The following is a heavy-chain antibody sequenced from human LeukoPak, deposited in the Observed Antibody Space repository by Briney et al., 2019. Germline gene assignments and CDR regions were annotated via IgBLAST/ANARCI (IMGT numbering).Heavy chain of an antibody. Sequence: GGSLRLSCAASGFTFSSYWMSWVRQAPGKGLEWVANIKQDGSEKYYVDSVRGRFTISRDNAKNSLYLQMNSLRAEDTAVYYCAVLWSGYSWAFDIWGQGTMVTVSS. V-gene: IGHV3-7*01. CDR2: IKQDGSEK. CDR1: GFTFSSYW. J-gene: IGHJ3*02. D-gene: IGHD3-3*01. CDR3: AVLWSGYSWAFDI.